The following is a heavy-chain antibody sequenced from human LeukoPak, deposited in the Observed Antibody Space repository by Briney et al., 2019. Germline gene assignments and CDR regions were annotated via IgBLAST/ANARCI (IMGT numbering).Heavy chain of an antibody. CDR3: ALELVVPAALERLNAFDI. J-gene: IGHJ3*02. Sequence: SETQSLTCAVSGGSFSGFRWHWIRQPPGKGPEWLGEINHSGGTTYNPSLKSRVTISVDTSKIQFSLNLTSVTAADTAVYYCALELVVPAALERLNAFDIWGHGTIVTVSS. CDR2: INHSGGT. CDR1: GGSFSGFR. D-gene: IGHD2-2*01. V-gene: IGHV4-34*01.